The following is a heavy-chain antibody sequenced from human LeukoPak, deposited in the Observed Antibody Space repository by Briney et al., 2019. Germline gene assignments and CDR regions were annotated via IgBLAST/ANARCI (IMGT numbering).Heavy chain of an antibody. J-gene: IGHJ4*02. Sequence: TGGSLRLSCATSGFSFSSYWLHWVRQGPGKGPVWVSRINGNGRSTSYADSVKGRFTISRDNAKDTLYLYMTSLRVEDSAVYYSASSFRIAYCSGNSCYPTDVDFWGQETLVTVSS. CDR1: GFSFSSYW. V-gene: IGHV3-74*01. CDR3: ASSFRIAYCSGNSCYPTDVDF. CDR2: INGNGRST. D-gene: IGHD2-15*01.